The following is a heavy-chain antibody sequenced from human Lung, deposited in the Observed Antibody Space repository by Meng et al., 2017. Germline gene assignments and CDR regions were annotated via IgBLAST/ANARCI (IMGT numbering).Heavy chain of an antibody. CDR2: LGAHPGDT. V-gene: IGHV1-18*01. CDR3: ARGTPGRSYCDY. J-gene: IGHJ4*02. D-gene: IGHD3-10*01. Sequence: HVQLLQSGAEVKQPGASVKVSFKSSDYTFTGYGVCWVRQAPGQGLEWMAWLGAHPGDTSFAPKFLGRVTVTADTATATAYMELRSLRSDDTAVYYCARGTPGRSYCDYWGLGTLVTVSS. CDR1: DYTFTGYG.